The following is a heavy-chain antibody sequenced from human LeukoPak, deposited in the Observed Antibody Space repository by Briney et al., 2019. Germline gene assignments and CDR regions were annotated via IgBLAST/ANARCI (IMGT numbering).Heavy chain of an antibody. J-gene: IGHJ3*02. Sequence: SVKVSCKASGGTFSSYAISWVRQAPGQGLEWMGRIIPIFGTANYAQKFQGRGTITADKSTSTAYMELSSLRSEDTAVYYCARVGCSSTSCYTTPNAFDIWGQGTMVTVSS. CDR2: IIPIFGTA. CDR1: GGTFSSYA. D-gene: IGHD2-2*02. CDR3: ARVGCSSTSCYTTPNAFDI. V-gene: IGHV1-69*06.